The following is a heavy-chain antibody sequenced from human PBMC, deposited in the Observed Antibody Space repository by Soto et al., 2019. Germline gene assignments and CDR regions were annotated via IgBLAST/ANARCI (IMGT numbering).Heavy chain of an antibody. J-gene: IGHJ6*02. CDR1: GGSSSSSSYY. V-gene: IGHV4-39*01. CDR2: IYYSGST. D-gene: IGHD3-10*01. Sequence: QLQLQESGPGLVKPSETLSLTCTVSGGSSSSSSYYWGWIRQPPGKGLEWIGSIYYSGSTYYNPSLKSRVTISVDTSKNQFSLKLSSVTAADTAAYYCARHDLIYYGMDVWGQGTTVTVSS. CDR3: ARHDLIYYGMDV.